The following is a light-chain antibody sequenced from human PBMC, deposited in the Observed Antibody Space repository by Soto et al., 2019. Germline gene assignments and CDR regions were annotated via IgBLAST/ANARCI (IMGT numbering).Light chain of an antibody. CDR2: EAS. J-gene: IGKJ1*01. CDR3: QQYNTYSRT. V-gene: IGKV1-5*03. CDR1: QSISNW. Sequence: DIQMTQSPSTLSASIGDRVTITCRASQSISNWLAWYQQKPGKAPKLLIYEASNLQSGVPSRFSGSGSGTECTLTISSLQPDDFATFYCQQYNTYSRTFGQGTKVEIK.